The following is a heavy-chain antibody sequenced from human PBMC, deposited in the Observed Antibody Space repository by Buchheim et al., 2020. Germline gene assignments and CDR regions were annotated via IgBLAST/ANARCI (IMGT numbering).Heavy chain of an antibody. D-gene: IGHD2-8*01. CDR3: ARYVVLKVYAIFSWFDP. V-gene: IGHV4-34*01. CDR1: GGSFSGYY. J-gene: IGHJ5*02. CDR2: INHSGST. Sequence: QVQLQQWGAGLLKPSETLSLTCAVSGGSFSGYYWSWIRQPPGKGLEWIGEINHSGSTNYNPSLKSRVTISVDTSKNQFSLKLGSVTAADTAVYYCARYVVLKVYAIFSWFDPWGQKTL.